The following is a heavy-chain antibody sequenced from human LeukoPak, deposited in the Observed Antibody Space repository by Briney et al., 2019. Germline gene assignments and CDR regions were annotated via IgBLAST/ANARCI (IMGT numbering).Heavy chain of an antibody. CDR1: GGSFSGYY. CDR2: INHSGST. V-gene: IGHV4-34*01. J-gene: IGHJ4*02. CDR3: ARGRWPGRSPLDY. Sequence: SETLSLTCAVYGGSFSGYYWSWIRRPPGKGLEWIGEINHSGSTNYNPSLKSRVTISVNTSKNQFSLKLSSVTAADTAVYYCARGRWPGRSPLDYWGQGTLVTVSS. D-gene: IGHD1-14*01.